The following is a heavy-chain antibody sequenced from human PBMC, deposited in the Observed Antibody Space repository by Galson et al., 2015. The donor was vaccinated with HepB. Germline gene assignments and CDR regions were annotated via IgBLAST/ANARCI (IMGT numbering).Heavy chain of an antibody. CDR3: ASDHSGYDAFDI. CDR2: IYSGGST. D-gene: IGHD5-12*01. V-gene: IGHV3-66*02. CDR1: GFTVSSNY. J-gene: IGHJ3*02. Sequence: FLRLSCAASGFTVSSNYMSWVRQAPGKGLEWVSVIYSGGSTYYADSVKGRFTISRDNSKNTLYLQMNSLRAEDTAVYYCASDHSGYDAFDIWGQGTMVTVSS.